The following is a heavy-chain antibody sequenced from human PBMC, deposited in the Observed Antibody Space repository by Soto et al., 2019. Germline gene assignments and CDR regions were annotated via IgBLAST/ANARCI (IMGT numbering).Heavy chain of an antibody. CDR1: GFNFDANT. CDR3: ARGRYYDSPQDL. V-gene: IGHV3-23*01. Sequence: GPLTAACTHFGFNFDANTISWFRQAPGKGLEWVSAVTATAESAYYTDSVRGRFIITRDNSDNMLYLQMSSLRVEDTAIYFCARGRYYDSPQDLWGRGTQVAVS. J-gene: IGHJ5*02. CDR2: VTATAESA. D-gene: IGHD3-10*01.